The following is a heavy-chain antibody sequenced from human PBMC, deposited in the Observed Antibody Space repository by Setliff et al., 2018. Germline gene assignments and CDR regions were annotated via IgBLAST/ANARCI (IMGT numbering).Heavy chain of an antibody. CDR2: IYHSGST. J-gene: IGHJ5*02. CDR3: ARGFTAQPAMLRGNWFDP. V-gene: IGHV4-4*02. CDR1: GGSISSSNW. D-gene: IGHD3-16*01. Sequence: SETLSLTCAVSGGSISSSNWWSWVRQPPGKGLEWIGEIYHSGSTNYNPSLKSRVTISLDTSKNHFSLTLTSVTAADTAVYYCARGFTAQPAMLRGNWFDPWGRGTLVTVSS.